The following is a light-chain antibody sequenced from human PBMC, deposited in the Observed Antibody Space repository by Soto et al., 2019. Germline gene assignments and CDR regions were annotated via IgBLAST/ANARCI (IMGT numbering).Light chain of an antibody. CDR3: QQYNRWRT. CDR1: QRIATN. V-gene: IGKV3-15*01. Sequence: EIVMTQSPATLSVAPGESATLSCRASQRIATNLAWYQQRPGQPPRLLIYGTSTRATGIPARFSGSGSGTEFTLTIDSLQSEDFAVYYCQQYNRWRTFGQGTKVEI. CDR2: GTS. J-gene: IGKJ1*01.